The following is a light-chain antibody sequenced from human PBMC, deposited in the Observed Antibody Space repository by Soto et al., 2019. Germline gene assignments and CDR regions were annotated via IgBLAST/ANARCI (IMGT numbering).Light chain of an antibody. V-gene: IGLV1-44*01. CDR2: SNN. Sequence: QSVLTQPPSASGTPVQRVTISCSGSSSKIGSNTVNWYQQLPGTAPKLLIYSNNQRPSGDPDRFSGSKSGTSASLAISGLQSEEEADYYCAAWDDSLNGYVFGTGIKVTVL. J-gene: IGLJ1*01. CDR3: AAWDDSLNGYV. CDR1: SSKIGSNT.